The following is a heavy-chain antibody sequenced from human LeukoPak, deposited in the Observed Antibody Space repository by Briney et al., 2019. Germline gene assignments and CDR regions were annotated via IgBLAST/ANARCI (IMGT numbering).Heavy chain of an antibody. CDR2: IYSGGST. D-gene: IGHD3-3*01. Sequence: GGSLRLSCAASGFTVSSNYMSWVRQAPGKGLEWVSVIYSGGSTYYADSVKGRFTISRDNSKNTLYLQMNSLRAEDTAVYYCARGTYYDFWSGYANDAFDIWGQGTMVTVSS. CDR3: ARGTYYDFWSGYANDAFDI. V-gene: IGHV3-53*01. CDR1: GFTVSSNY. J-gene: IGHJ3*02.